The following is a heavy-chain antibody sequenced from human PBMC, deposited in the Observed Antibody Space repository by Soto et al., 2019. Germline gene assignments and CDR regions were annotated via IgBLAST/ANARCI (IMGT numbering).Heavy chain of an antibody. CDR3: ARRVNYGDYSNWFDP. Sequence: SETLSLTCTVSGGSISSYCWSWIRQPPGKGLEWIGYIYYSGSTNYNPSLKSRVTISVDTSKNQFSLKLSSVTAADTAVYYCARRVNYGDYSNWFDPWGQGTLVTVSS. V-gene: IGHV4-59*08. J-gene: IGHJ5*02. D-gene: IGHD4-17*01. CDR1: GGSISSYC. CDR2: IYYSGST.